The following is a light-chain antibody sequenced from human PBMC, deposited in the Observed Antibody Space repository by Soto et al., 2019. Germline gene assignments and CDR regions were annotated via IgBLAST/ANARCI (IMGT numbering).Light chain of an antibody. CDR3: QQRSNWPPMYT. V-gene: IGKV3-11*01. CDR1: QSVSSY. CDR2: DAS. Sequence: EIVLTQSPATLSLSPGERATLSCRASQSVSSYLAWYQQKPGQAPRLLIYDASNRATGIPARFSGSGSGTDCTLTISSLEREDFAVYYCQQRSNWPPMYTFGQGTKLEIK. J-gene: IGKJ2*01.